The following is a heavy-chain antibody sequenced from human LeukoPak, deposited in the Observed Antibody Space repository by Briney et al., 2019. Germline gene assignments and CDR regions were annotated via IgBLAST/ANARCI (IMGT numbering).Heavy chain of an antibody. CDR2: IRHSDGST. V-gene: IGHV3-23*01. Sequence: GGSLRLSCTASGFTFNIYTMYWVRQAPGKGLEWVSGIRHSDGSTYYADAVKGRFTISSDKSKNTLFLQMNSLRAEDTALYYCAKGLETESRLDSWGQGTLVTVSS. D-gene: IGHD1-1*01. J-gene: IGHJ4*02. CDR3: AKGLETESRLDS. CDR1: GFTFNIYT.